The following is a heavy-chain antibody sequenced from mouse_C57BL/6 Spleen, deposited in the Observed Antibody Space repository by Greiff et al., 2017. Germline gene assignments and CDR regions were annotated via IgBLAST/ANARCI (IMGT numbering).Heavy chain of an antibody. D-gene: IGHD1-1*01. J-gene: IGHJ3*01. Sequence: QVQLKASGAALVKPWASVTISCKASGSAFSSYWMNWVKPRPGTGLAWLGQIYPGDGDTNYNGKFKGKATLTADQSSSTAYMQLSSLTSEDSAVYFCARDYGSIPWFAYWGQGTLVTVSA. V-gene: IGHV1-80*01. CDR3: ARDYGSIPWFAY. CDR2: IYPGDGDT. CDR1: GSAFSSYW.